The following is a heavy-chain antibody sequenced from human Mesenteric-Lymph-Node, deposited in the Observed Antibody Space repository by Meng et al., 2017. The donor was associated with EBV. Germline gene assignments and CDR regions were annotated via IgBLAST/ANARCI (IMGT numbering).Heavy chain of an antibody. CDR2: TYHSGSS. D-gene: IGHD3-10*01. CDR1: GGSIYESHW. CDR3: ARGLGGSGKYHFDF. V-gene: IGHV4-4*02. J-gene: IGHJ4*02. Sequence: QGQLQEAGPGLVKPSGALPLTCAVSGGSIYESHWWSWVRQPPGKGLEWIGETYHSGSSNYSPSLKSRVSMSVDNSKNQFSLTLHSVTAADTAVYYCARGLGGSGKYHFDFWGPGILVTVSS.